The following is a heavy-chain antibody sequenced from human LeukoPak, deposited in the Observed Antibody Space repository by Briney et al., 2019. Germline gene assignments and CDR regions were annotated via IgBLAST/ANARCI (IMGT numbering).Heavy chain of an antibody. Sequence: GGSLRLSCAASEFTFSSHAMSWVRQAPGKGLEWVSAISAGGGSIYYADSVKGRFTISRDNSKNTLYLQMNSLRAEDTAVYYCAQKGYGSLTYFDSWGQGTLVTVSS. V-gene: IGHV3-23*01. J-gene: IGHJ4*02. D-gene: IGHD3-10*01. CDR3: AQKGYGSLTYFDS. CDR2: ISAGGGSI. CDR1: EFTFSSHA.